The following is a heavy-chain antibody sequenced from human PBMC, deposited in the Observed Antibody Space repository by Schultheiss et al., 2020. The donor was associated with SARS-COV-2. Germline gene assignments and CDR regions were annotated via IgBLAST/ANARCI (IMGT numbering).Heavy chain of an antibody. V-gene: IGHV3-48*01. J-gene: IGHJ3*02. Sequence: GGSLRLSCAASGFTFSSYSMNWVRQAPGKGLEWVSYISSSSSTIYYADSAKGRFTISRDNSKNTLYLQMNSLRAEDTAVYYCARDGIAVAGTGTDAFDIWGQGTMVTVSS. CDR2: ISSSSSTI. D-gene: IGHD6-19*01. CDR1: GFTFSSYS. CDR3: ARDGIAVAGTGTDAFDI.